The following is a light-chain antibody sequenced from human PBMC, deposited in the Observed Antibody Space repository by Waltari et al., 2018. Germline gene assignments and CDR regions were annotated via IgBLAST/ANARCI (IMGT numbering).Light chain of an antibody. CDR3: QQYDTYGT. V-gene: IGKV1-5*03. CDR2: KAS. CDR1: QSINSW. Sequence: DIQMTQSPSTLSASVGDRVTITCRASQSINSWLAWYQQKPGKAPKLLIYKASSLESGVPSRFSGCGSGTEFTLTISSLQPDDFATYYCQQYDTYGTFGQGTKVDIK. J-gene: IGKJ1*01.